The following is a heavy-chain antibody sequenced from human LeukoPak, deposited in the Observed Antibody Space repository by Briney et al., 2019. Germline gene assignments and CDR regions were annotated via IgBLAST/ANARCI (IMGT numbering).Heavy chain of an antibody. CDR1: GGTFSSYA. Sequence: ASVKVSYKASGGTFSSYAISWVRQAPGQGLEWMERIVPIFGIANYAQKFQGRVTITADKSTSTAYMELSSLRSEDTAVYYCARSGCSSTSCYPYNNWFDPWGQGTLVTVSS. D-gene: IGHD2-2*01. CDR3: ARSGCSSTSCYPYNNWFDP. V-gene: IGHV1-69*04. CDR2: IVPIFGIA. J-gene: IGHJ5*02.